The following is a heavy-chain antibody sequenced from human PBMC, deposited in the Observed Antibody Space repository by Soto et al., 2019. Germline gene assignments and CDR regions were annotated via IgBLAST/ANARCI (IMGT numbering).Heavy chain of an antibody. Sequence: QVPLVQSGAEVKKPGASVKVSCKASGYTFTNYGISWVRQAPGQGLEWMGWISAYNGNTNYAQKLQGRVTMTTDTSTTTAYMELRSLRSDATAVYYCARAKSCSAGSCYDLDYWGQGTLVTVSS. CDR1: GYTFTNYG. J-gene: IGHJ4*02. D-gene: IGHD2-15*01. CDR2: ISAYNGNT. CDR3: ARAKSCSAGSCYDLDY. V-gene: IGHV1-18*01.